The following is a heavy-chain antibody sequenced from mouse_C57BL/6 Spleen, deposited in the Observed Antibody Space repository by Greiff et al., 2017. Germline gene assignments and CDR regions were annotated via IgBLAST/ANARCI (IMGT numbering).Heavy chain of an antibody. CDR2: IYPGSGST. CDR3: ARGYYSNNYYAMDY. CDR1: GYTFTSYW. Sequence: VQLQQPGAELVKPGASVKMSCKASGYTFTSYWITWVKQRPGQGLEWIGDIYPGSGSTNYNEKFKSKATLTVDTSSSTAYMQLSSLTSEDSAFYYCARGYYSNNYYAMDYWGQGTSVTVSS. D-gene: IGHD2-5*01. V-gene: IGHV1-55*01. J-gene: IGHJ4*01.